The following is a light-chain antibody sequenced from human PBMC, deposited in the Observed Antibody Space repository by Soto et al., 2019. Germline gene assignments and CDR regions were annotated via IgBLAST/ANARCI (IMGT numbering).Light chain of an antibody. Sequence: EIVMTQSPATLSVSPGERATLSCRASQSVRSNLALYQQKPGQAPRLLNHDASTRATCVPARLSGAGSGTDFTLTISRLEPEDFALYYCQQHDILPITFGQGTRLEIK. CDR1: QSVRSN. CDR3: QQHDILPIT. J-gene: IGKJ5*01. CDR2: DAS. V-gene: IGKV3-15*01.